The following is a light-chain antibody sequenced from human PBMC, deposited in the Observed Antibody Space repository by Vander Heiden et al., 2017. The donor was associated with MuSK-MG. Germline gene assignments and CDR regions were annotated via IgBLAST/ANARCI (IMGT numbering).Light chain of an antibody. V-gene: IGKV3-20*01. Sequence: EIVLTQSPGTLSLSPGEGATLSCRASQSVTNTYLAWYQQKPGQAPRLLIYGASHRATGIPDRFSGSGSGTDFTLTISRLEPEDFAVYYCQQEGRSDNTFGQGTRLEIK. J-gene: IGKJ5*01. CDR3: QQEGRSDNT. CDR1: QSVTNTY. CDR2: GAS.